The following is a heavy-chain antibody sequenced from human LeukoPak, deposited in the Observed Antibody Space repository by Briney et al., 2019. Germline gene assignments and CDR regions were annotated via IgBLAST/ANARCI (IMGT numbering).Heavy chain of an antibody. CDR1: GGSFSGYY. CDR3: AKEGSFSRSFDY. D-gene: IGHD3-16*02. CDR2: INHSGST. Sequence: SETLSLTCAVYGGSFSGYYWSWIRQPPGKGLEWIGEINHSGSTNYNPSLKSRVTISIDTSKNLFSLKLSSVTAADTAVYYCAKEGSFSRSFDYWGQGALVTVSS. V-gene: IGHV4-34*01. J-gene: IGHJ4*02.